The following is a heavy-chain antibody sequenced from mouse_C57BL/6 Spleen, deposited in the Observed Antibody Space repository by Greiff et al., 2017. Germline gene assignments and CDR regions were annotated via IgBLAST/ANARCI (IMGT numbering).Heavy chain of an antibody. D-gene: IGHD4-1*01. CDR1: GFTFSSYG. V-gene: IGHV5-6*01. J-gene: IGHJ2*01. Sequence: VQLKESGGDLVKPGGSLKLSCAASGFTFSSYGMSWVRQTPDKRLEWVATISSGGSYTYYLDSVKGRFTISRDNAKNTLYLQMSSLKSEDTAMYYCARLGNWDGFDYWGQGTTLTVSS. CDR2: ISSGGSYT. CDR3: ARLGNWDGFDY.